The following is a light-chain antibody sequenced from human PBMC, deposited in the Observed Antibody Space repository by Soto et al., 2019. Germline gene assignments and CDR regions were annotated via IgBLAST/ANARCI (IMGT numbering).Light chain of an antibody. CDR1: QSVSST. J-gene: IGKJ3*01. CDR3: QQYNNGPPVS. CDR2: AAS. V-gene: IGKV3-15*01. Sequence: EIVMTQSPATLSVSPGESATLSCRASQSVSSTLAWYHQKPGQAPRLLLYAASTMATGIPARFSGSGSGTEFTLTISSLQSEDCAVYYCQQYNNGPPVSFGPGTKVAIK.